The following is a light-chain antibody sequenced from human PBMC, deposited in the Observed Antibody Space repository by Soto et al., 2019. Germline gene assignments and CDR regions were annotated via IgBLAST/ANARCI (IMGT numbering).Light chain of an antibody. J-gene: IGKJ4*01. CDR2: KAS. Sequence: DIQLPQSPSTLSASVGDRVTITCRSSQSINSWLAWYQQKPGKAPKLLVYKASSLESGVPSRFSGSGSGTEFTLTISTLQPDDFATYYCQQYEAYPLTFGGGTKVEI. CDR1: QSINSW. V-gene: IGKV1-5*03. CDR3: QQYEAYPLT.